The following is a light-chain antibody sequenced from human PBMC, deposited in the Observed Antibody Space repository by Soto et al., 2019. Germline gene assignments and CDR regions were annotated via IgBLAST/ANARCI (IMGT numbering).Light chain of an antibody. Sequence: QSALTQPASVSGSPGQSITISCTGTSSDVATYNLVSWYQQRPGTAPQLIIYEVTKRPSGVSTRFSGSQSGNTASLTISGPQADDEADFYCCSRVFGGGTKLTVL. CDR2: EVT. V-gene: IGLV2-23*02. CDR3: CSRV. CDR1: SSDVATYNL. J-gene: IGLJ3*02.